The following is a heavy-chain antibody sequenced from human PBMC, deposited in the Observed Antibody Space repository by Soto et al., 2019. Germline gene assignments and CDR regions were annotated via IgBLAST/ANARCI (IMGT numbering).Heavy chain of an antibody. D-gene: IGHD6-13*01. V-gene: IGHV3-23*01. CDR1: GFTFSSFA. J-gene: IGHJ5*02. Sequence: GGSLRLSCAASGFTFSSFAMSWVRQAPGKGLEWVSVISASGATTYYADSVKGRFTISRDKSKNTLYLQMNSLRAEDTAIYYCAKGRDSTSSWHNWFDPWGQGTLVTVSS. CDR3: AKGRDSTSSWHNWFDP. CDR2: ISASGATT.